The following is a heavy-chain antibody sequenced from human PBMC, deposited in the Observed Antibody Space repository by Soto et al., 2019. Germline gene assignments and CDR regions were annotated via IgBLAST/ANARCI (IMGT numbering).Heavy chain of an antibody. CDR1: GYSFTSYW. Sequence: RGESLKISCKGSGYSFTSYWIGWVRQMPGKGLEWMGIIYPGDSDTRYSPSFQGQVTISADKSISTAYLQWSSLKASDTAMYYCARLGDSGTTGHYGMDVWGQGTTVTVSS. CDR3: ARLGDSGTTGHYGMDV. CDR2: IYPGDSDT. V-gene: IGHV5-51*01. J-gene: IGHJ6*02. D-gene: IGHD3-10*01.